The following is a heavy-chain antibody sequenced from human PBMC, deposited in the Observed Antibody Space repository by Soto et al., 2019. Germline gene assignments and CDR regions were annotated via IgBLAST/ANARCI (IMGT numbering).Heavy chain of an antibody. V-gene: IGHV3-11*01. J-gene: IGHJ6*03. CDR3: ARVEGSSRRVAYYYYYMDV. D-gene: IGHD6-6*01. CDR1: GFTFSDYY. Sequence: QVQLVESGGGLVKPGGSLRLSCAASGFTFSDYYMSWIRQAPGKGLEWVSYISSSGSPIYYADSVKGRFTISRDNAKNALYLQMNSLRAEDTAVYYCARVEGSSRRVAYYYYYMDVWGKGTTVTVSS. CDR2: ISSSGSPI.